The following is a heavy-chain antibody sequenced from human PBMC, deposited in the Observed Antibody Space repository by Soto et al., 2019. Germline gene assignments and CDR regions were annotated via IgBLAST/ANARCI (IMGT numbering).Heavy chain of an antibody. V-gene: IGHV1-18*01. CDR2: ISAYNGDT. CDR3: ARSGAYCTSITCLFDSF. Sequence: QAQLVQSGGEVKKPGASVKVSCRASGYAFTSYGYAWVRQAPGQGLEWMGWISAYNGDTNYAQKFHDSVTLTTDTSTPTVHMELRNLGSDDTAVYYCARSGAYCTSITCLFDSFWGLGTLVTVSS. CDR1: GYAFTSYG. D-gene: IGHD2-8*01. J-gene: IGHJ4*02.